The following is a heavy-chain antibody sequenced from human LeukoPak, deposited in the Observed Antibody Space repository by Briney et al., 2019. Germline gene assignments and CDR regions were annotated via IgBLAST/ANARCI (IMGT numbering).Heavy chain of an antibody. V-gene: IGHV3-30-3*01. J-gene: IGHJ6*02. CDR3: ARDEVYCSSTSCRRYYYYGMDV. Sequence: GSLRLSCAASGFTFSSYAMHWVRQAPGKGLEWVAVISYDGSNKYYADSVKGRFTISRDNSKNTLYLQMNSLRAEDTAVYYCARDEVYCSSTSCRRYYYYGMDVWGQGTTVTVSS. CDR1: GFTFSSYA. D-gene: IGHD2-2*01. CDR2: ISYDGSNK.